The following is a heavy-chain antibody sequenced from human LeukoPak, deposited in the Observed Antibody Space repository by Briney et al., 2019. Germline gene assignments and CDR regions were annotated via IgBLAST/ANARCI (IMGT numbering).Heavy chain of an antibody. J-gene: IGHJ4*02. Sequence: QSGGSLGLSCAASGFTFSDYSMNWVRQAPGKGLEWISYVGISSGNTKYADSVKGRFTISGDSAKNSVFLQMNSLRVEDTAVYYCARDHRYAFDNWGQGTLVTVSS. D-gene: IGHD5-12*01. CDR1: GFTFSDYS. CDR3: ARDHRYAFDN. CDR2: VGISSGNT. V-gene: IGHV3-48*04.